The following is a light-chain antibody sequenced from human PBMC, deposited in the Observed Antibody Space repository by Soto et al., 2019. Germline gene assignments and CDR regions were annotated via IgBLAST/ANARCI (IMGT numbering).Light chain of an antibody. Sequence: QSALTQPASVSGSPGQSITISCTGTSSDVGSYNLVSWYQQHPGKAPKLMIYEGSKWPSGVSNRFSGSKSGNTASLTISGLQAEDEADYYCSSFTSISTRVFGTGTKVTVL. CDR3: SSFTSISTRV. V-gene: IGLV2-14*02. CDR2: EGS. CDR1: SSDVGSYNL. J-gene: IGLJ1*01.